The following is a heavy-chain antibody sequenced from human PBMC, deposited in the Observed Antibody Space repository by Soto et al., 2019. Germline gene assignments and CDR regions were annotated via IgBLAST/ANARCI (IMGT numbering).Heavy chain of an antibody. Sequence: GGSLRLSCAASGFTFDDYAMHWVRQAPGKGLEWVSGISWNSGSIGYADSVKGRFTISRDNAKNSLYLQMNSLRAEDTALYYCAKAGSGLPRGGYYYGMDVWGQGTTVTVSS. CDR2: ISWNSGSI. CDR1: GFTFDDYA. V-gene: IGHV3-9*01. D-gene: IGHD6-19*01. J-gene: IGHJ6*02. CDR3: AKAGSGLPRGGYYYGMDV.